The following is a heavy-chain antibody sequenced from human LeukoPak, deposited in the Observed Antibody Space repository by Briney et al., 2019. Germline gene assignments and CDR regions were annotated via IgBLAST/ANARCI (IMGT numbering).Heavy chain of an antibody. Sequence: ASVKVSCKASGGTFSSYAISWVRQAPGQGLEWMGGIIPIFGTANYAQKFQGRVTITTDESTSTAYMELSSLRSEDTAVYYCARGPGRGVIFNWFDPRGQGTLVTVSS. CDR1: GGTFSSYA. V-gene: IGHV1-69*05. CDR3: ARGPGRGVIFNWFDP. CDR2: IIPIFGTA. J-gene: IGHJ5*02. D-gene: IGHD1-14*01.